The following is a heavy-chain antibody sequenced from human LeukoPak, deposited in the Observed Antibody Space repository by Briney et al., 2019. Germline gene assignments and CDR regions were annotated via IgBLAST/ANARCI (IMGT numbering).Heavy chain of an antibody. J-gene: IGHJ4*02. CDR1: GFTFSSYA. CDR3: AKDGRRGGSYGLPDY. D-gene: IGHD1-26*01. CDR2: ISSNGGST. V-gene: IGHV3-64*01. Sequence: GGSLRLSCAASGFTFSSYAMHWVRQAPGKGLEYVSAISSNGGSTYYANSVKGRFTISRDNSKNTLYLQMGSLRAEDTAVYYCAKDGRRGGSYGLPDYWGQGTLVTVSS.